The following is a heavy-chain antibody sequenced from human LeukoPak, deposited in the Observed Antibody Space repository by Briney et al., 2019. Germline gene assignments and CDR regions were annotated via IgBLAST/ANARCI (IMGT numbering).Heavy chain of an antibody. Sequence: ASVKVSCKVSGYTLTELSMHWVRQAPGKGLEWMGGFDPEDGETIYAQKFQDRVTMTEDTSTDTAYMELSSLRSEDTAVYYCASAYSSSWSFDYWGQGTLVTVSS. CDR3: ASAYSSSWSFDY. D-gene: IGHD6-13*01. J-gene: IGHJ4*02. V-gene: IGHV1-24*01. CDR1: GYTLTELS. CDR2: FDPEDGET.